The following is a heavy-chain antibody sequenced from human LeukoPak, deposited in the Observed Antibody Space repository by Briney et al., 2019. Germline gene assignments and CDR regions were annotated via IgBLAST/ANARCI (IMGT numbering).Heavy chain of an antibody. V-gene: IGHV3-11*04. Sequence: GGSLRLSCAASGFIYSDYYTRWIRQAPGKGLEWISYISSSGSTIYYADSVKGRFTISRDNAKNSLFLQMNSLRAEDTAVYYCATDPPGPFDIWGQGTMVTVSS. CDR3: ATDPPGPFDI. CDR2: ISSSGSTI. CDR1: GFIYSDYY. J-gene: IGHJ3*02.